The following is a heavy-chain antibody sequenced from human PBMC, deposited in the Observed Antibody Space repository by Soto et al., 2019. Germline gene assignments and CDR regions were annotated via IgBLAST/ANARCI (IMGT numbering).Heavy chain of an antibody. J-gene: IGHJ4*02. Sequence: QVQLQESGPGLVKPSQTLSLTCTVSGGSISRSGYFWSWIRQHPGKGLEWIGYIYDSGSTYYNPSLKSRVSLSVDTSKTQFYLNLTSVTAADTAMYYCARSSRSYFDYWGQGTLVTVSS. CDR1: GGSISRSGYF. CDR2: IYDSGST. V-gene: IGHV4-31*03. CDR3: ARSSRSYFDY.